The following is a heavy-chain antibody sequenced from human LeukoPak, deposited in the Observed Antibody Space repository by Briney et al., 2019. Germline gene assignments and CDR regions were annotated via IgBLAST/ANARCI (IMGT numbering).Heavy chain of an antibody. CDR3: AKGNWNDD. CDR2: ISGTDGRT. J-gene: IGHJ5*02. Sequence: PGGSLRLSCAASGFTFSHYAMAWVRQAPGKGLEWVSAISGTDGRTYYADSVKGRFTISRDNSKSTLYLQMNSLRAEDTAVYYCAKGNWNDDWGRGTLVTVSS. CDR1: GFTFSHYA. V-gene: IGHV3-23*01.